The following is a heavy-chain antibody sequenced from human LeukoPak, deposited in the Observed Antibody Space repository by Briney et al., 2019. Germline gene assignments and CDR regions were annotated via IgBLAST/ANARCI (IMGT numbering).Heavy chain of an antibody. J-gene: IGHJ6*03. V-gene: IGHV4-39*07. CDR3: ARVTESYGSGRRHNYYYYYMDV. D-gene: IGHD3-10*01. Sequence: SETLSLTCTVSGGSISSSSYYWGWIRQPPGKGLEWIGSIYYSGSTYYNPSLKSRVTISVDTSKNQFSLKLSSVTAADTAVYYCARVTESYGSGRRHNYYYYYMDVRGKGTTVTISS. CDR1: GGSISSSSYY. CDR2: IYYSGST.